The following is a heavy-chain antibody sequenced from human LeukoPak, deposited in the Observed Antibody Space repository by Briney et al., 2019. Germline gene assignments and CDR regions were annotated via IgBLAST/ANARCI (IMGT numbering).Heavy chain of an antibody. CDR2: IYYSGST. V-gene: IGHV4-61*01. CDR1: GGSISSSSYY. D-gene: IGHD6-19*01. Sequence: SETLSLTCSVSGGSISSSSYYWSWIRQPPGKGLEWIGYIYYSGSTNYNPSLKSRVTISVDTSKNQFSLKLSSVTGADTAVYYCAGERGEEYSSGWYKRNDFDNRGQGTRVTVSS. J-gene: IGHJ4*02. CDR3: AGERGEEYSSGWYKRNDFDN.